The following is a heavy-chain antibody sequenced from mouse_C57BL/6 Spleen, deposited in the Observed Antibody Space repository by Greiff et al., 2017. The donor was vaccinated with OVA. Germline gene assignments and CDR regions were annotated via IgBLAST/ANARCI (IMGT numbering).Heavy chain of an antibody. CDR2: IDTGDGET. CDR1: GFTITDYY. Sequence: EVQLQESGAELVKPGASVKLSCTASGFTITDYYMHWVKQRTEQGLEWIGRIDTGDGETKYAAKFQGKATITADPSSNTAYLQLSSLTSEDTAVYYCARRGYCSSYDWYFDDWGTGTTVTVSS. D-gene: IGHD1-1*01. J-gene: IGHJ1*03. CDR3: ARRGYCSSYDWYFDD. V-gene: IGHV14-2*01.